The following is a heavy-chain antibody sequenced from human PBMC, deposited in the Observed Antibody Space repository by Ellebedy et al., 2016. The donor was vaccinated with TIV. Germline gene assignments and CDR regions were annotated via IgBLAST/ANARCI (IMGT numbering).Heavy chain of an antibody. J-gene: IGHJ4*02. CDR3: ARRGGRDSSGYIALIDY. CDR2: INPSGGST. Sequence: ASVKVSCXASGYTFTSYYMHWVRQAPGQGLEWMGIINPSGGSTSYAQKFQGRVTMTRDTSTSTVYMELSSLRSEDTAVYYCARRGGRDSSGYIALIDYWGQGTLVTVSS. CDR1: GYTFTSYY. V-gene: IGHV1-46*01. D-gene: IGHD3-22*01.